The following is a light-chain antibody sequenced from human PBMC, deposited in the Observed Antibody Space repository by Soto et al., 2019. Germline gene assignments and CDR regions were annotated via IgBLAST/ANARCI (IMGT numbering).Light chain of an antibody. CDR3: QQYHNGPGIT. CDR2: GAS. V-gene: IGKV3-15*01. Sequence: MVMCKSPATVSVSTRERATLYRGASQGVSTNLAWYQQKPGQAPRLLIYGASTRATGIPDRFSGSGSGTEFTLTIASLQSEDSAVYYCQQYHNGPGITFGQGTRLEI. J-gene: IGKJ5*01. CDR1: QGVSTN.